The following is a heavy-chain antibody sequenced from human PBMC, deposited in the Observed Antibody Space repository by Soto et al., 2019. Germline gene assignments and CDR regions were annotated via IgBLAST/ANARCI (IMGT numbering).Heavy chain of an antibody. Sequence: PGGSLILSCVASGCPFNNFEMNWIRQAPGKGLEWISYITGGGATYYADSVKGRFTISRDNAKNSLFLQMNSVGVGDTAVYYCVGGGLSYFDHWGRGTLVTVSS. CDR3: VGGGLSYFDH. CDR1: GCPFNNFE. V-gene: IGHV3-48*03. J-gene: IGHJ4*02. D-gene: IGHD3-16*01. CDR2: ITGGGAT.